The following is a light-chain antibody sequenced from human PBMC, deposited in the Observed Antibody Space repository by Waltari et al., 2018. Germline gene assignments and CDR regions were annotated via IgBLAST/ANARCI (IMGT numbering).Light chain of an antibody. V-gene: IGKV1-16*02. CDR3: QQYNFYPPT. CDR1: QGINND. CDR2: GAS. J-gene: IGKJ4*01. Sequence: TCRASQGINNDLAWFQQKPVKAPKSLISGASTLQSGVSSNFSDSGSGTDFTLTINSLQPEDFATYYCQQYNFYPPTFGGGTTVE.